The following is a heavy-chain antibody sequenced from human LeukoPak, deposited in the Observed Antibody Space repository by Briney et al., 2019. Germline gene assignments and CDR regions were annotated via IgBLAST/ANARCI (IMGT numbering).Heavy chain of an antibody. V-gene: IGHV3-23*01. Sequence: QPGGSLRLSCAASGFTFSGYAMSWVRQAPGKGLEWVSAISGSGGSTYYADSVKGRFTISRDNSKNTLYLQMNSLRAEDTAVYYCARGAMVRGVIIMILSASYYFDYWGQGTLVTVSS. CDR2: ISGSGGST. J-gene: IGHJ4*02. CDR1: GFTFSGYA. D-gene: IGHD3-10*01. CDR3: ARGAMVRGVIIMILSASYYFDY.